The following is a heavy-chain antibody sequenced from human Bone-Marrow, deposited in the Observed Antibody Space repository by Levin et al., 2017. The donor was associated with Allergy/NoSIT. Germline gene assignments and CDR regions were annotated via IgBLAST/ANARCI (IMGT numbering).Heavy chain of an antibody. Sequence: GGSLRLSCAASGFIFSDHYMDWVRQAPGKGLEWVGRSRNKANSYTTEYAASVKGRFTVSRASSKNSLYLQMTSLKTEDTAVYYWVRVGYYGSHSHYSMDVWGQGTTVTVSS. CDR1: GFIFSDHY. CDR2: SRNKANSYTT. V-gene: IGHV3-72*01. CDR3: VRVGYYGSHSHYSMDV. D-gene: IGHD3-10*01. J-gene: IGHJ6*02.